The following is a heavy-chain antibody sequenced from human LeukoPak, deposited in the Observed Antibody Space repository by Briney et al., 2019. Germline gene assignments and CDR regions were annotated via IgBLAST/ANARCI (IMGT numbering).Heavy chain of an antibody. CDR2: IYYSGST. V-gene: IGHV4-59*01. D-gene: IGHD6-13*01. CDR1: GGSISSYY. Sequence: SETLSLTCTVSGGSISSYYWSWIRQPPGKGLEWIGYIYYSGSTNYNPSLKSRVTTSVDTSKNQFSLKLSSVTAADTAVYYCARASELGAAAGTLDYWGQGTLVTVSS. J-gene: IGHJ4*02. CDR3: ARASELGAAAGTLDY.